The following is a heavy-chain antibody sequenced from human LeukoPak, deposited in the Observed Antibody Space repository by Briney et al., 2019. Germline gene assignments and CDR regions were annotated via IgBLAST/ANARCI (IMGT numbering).Heavy chain of an antibody. Sequence: SQTLSLTCAISGDSVSSNSAAWNWIRQSPSRGLEWLGRTYYRSKWYNDYAVSVKSRITINPDTSKNQFSLQLNSVIPEDTAVYYRARGELYYYGSGSYYNVDIWGQGTMVTVSS. CDR3: ARGELYYYGSGSYYNVDI. CDR1: GDSVSSNSAA. CDR2: TYYRSKWYN. V-gene: IGHV6-1*01. D-gene: IGHD3-10*01. J-gene: IGHJ3*02.